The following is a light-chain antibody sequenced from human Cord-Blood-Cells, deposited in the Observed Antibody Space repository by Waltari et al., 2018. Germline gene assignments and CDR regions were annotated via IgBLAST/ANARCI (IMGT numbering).Light chain of an antibody. J-gene: IGLJ2*01. V-gene: IGLV2-14*01. CDR1: SSDCGGYNY. CDR2: DVS. CDR3: SSYTSSSTVV. Sequence: QSALTQPASASGFPGHSITTSSPGPSSDCGGYNYGSWYQQPPGKAPKLMIYDVSNRPSGVSNRFSGSKSGNTASLTISGLQAEDEADYYCSSYTSSSTVVFGGGTKLTVL.